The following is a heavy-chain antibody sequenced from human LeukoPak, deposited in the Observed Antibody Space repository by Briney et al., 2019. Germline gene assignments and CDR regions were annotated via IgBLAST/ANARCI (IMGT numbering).Heavy chain of an antibody. CDR1: GFTFSSYA. CDR3: ARDRRGTQHYYHYGMDV. Sequence: GGSLRLPCAASGFTFSSYAMSWVRQAPGKGLEWVSAISGSGGSTYYADSVKGRFTISRDTSKNALYLQMNSLRAEDTAVYYCARDRRGTQHYYHYGMDVWGQGTTVTVSS. D-gene: IGHD1-7*01. J-gene: IGHJ6*02. V-gene: IGHV3-23*01. CDR2: ISGSGGST.